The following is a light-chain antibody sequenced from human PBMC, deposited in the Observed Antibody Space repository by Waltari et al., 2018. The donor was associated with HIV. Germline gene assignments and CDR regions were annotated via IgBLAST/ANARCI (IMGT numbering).Light chain of an antibody. CDR2: DVI. Sequence: QSALTPPRSVSGSPGPSVTLPCTGPSGPVGVYPHVSSLQRHPGEAPKLVLYDVIHRPSGVPDRFSGSKSGNTASLTISGLQAEDEADYFCCSYAGSYTPWVFGGGTTLIVL. V-gene: IGLV2-11*01. CDR1: SGPVGVYPH. CDR3: CSYAGSYTPWV. J-gene: IGLJ3*02.